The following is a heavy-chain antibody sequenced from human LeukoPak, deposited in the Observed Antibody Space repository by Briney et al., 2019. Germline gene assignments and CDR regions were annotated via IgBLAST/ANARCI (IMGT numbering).Heavy chain of an antibody. J-gene: IGHJ4*02. CDR3: ARDISSRYLDY. Sequence: GGSLRLSCAARGFTFKNHGMHWVRQAPGKGLEWVAVIWYDGGQKYYADSVEGRFTVSRDNSKNTLYLEMDSLRADDTAVYYCARDISSRYLDYWGQGTLVTVSS. V-gene: IGHV3-33*01. CDR2: IWYDGGQK. D-gene: IGHD6-6*01. CDR1: GFTFKNHG.